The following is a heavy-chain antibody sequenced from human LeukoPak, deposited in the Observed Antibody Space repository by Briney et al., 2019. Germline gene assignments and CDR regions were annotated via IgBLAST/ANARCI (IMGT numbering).Heavy chain of an antibody. CDR2: ISTSSSYI. D-gene: IGHD1-1*01. CDR3: ARDQDWNDRGGLDY. Sequence: GGSLRLSCAASGISFSNYSMNWVRQAPGKGLEWVSFISTSSSYIYYADSVQGRFTVSRDNARNSLYLQMNSLRPEDTAVYYCARDQDWNDRGGLDYWGQGTLVTVSS. V-gene: IGHV3-21*01. J-gene: IGHJ4*02. CDR1: GISFSNYS.